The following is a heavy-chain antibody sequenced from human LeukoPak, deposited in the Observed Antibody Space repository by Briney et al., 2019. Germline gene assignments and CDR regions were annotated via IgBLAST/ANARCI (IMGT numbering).Heavy chain of an antibody. V-gene: IGHV4-4*07. D-gene: IGHD3-16*02. Sequence: PSETLSLTCTVSGGSISSYYWSWIRQPAGKGLEWIGRIYTSGSTNYNPPLKSRVTTSVDTSKNQFSLKLSSVTAADTAVYYCARSSRGDYVWGSYRSFDYWGQGTLVTVSS. CDR1: GGSISSYY. J-gene: IGHJ4*02. CDR3: ARSSRGDYVWGSYRSFDY. CDR2: IYTSGST.